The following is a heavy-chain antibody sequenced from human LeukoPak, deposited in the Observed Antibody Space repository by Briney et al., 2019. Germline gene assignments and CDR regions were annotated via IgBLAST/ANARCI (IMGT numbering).Heavy chain of an antibody. D-gene: IGHD5-24*01. J-gene: IGHJ4*02. CDR3: ARDIESGQFDY. V-gene: IGHV4-31*03. CDR1: GGSISSGGYY. CDR2: IYYSGST. Sequence: SETLSLTCTVSGGSISSGGYYWSWIRQHPGKGLEWIGYIYYSGSTYYNPSLKSRVTISVDTSKNQFSLKPSSVTAADTAVYYCARDIESGQFDYWGQGTLVTVSS.